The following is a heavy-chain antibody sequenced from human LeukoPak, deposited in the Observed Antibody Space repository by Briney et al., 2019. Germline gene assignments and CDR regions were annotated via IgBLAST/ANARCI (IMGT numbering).Heavy chain of an antibody. V-gene: IGHV3-30-3*01. CDR1: GLTFSSYA. Sequence: PGRSLRLSCAASGLTFSSYAMHWVRQAPGKGLEWVAVISYDGSNKYYADSVKGRFTISRDNSKNTLYLQMNSLRAEDTAVYYCARGPITMIVVLGTWGQGTLVTVSS. CDR2: ISYDGSNK. J-gene: IGHJ5*02. D-gene: IGHD3-22*01. CDR3: ARGPITMIVVLGT.